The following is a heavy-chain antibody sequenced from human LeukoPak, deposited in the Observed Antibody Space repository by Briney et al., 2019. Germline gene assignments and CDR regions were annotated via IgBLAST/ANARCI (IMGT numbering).Heavy chain of an antibody. J-gene: IGHJ4*02. CDR1: GYSISSGY. Sequence: LSLTSTVSGYSISSGYYWGWIRQPPGKGLEWVTVISYDGSSEDYADSVRGRLSISRDNSKNTLFLQMNSLRAEDTAVYYCARGPFGQCSSTSCYYFDYWGQGTLVTVSS. V-gene: IGHV3-30*03. D-gene: IGHD2-2*01. CDR2: ISYDGSSE. CDR3: ARGPFGQCSSTSCYYFDY.